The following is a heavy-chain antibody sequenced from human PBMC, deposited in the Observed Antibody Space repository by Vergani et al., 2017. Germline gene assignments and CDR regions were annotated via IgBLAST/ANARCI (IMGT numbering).Heavy chain of an antibody. CDR1: GFTFSSYS. Sequence: VQLVESGGGLVKPGGSLRLSCAASGFTFSSYSMNWVRQAPGKGLEWVSSISSSSSYIYYADSVKGRFTISRDNAKHSLYLQMNSLRAEDTAVYYCARGSSGYLEGFDYWGQGTLVTVSS. CDR2: ISSSSSYI. J-gene: IGHJ4*02. CDR3: ARGSSGYLEGFDY. D-gene: IGHD5-12*01. V-gene: IGHV3-21*01.